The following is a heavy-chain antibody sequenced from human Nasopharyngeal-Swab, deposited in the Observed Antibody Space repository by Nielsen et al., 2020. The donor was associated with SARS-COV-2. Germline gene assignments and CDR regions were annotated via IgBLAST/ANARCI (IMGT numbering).Heavy chain of an antibody. J-gene: IGHJ4*02. CDR2: IYYSGST. Sequence: RQATGKGLEWIGYIYYSGSTNYNPSLKSRVTISVDTSKNQFSLKLSSVTAADTAVFYCARGYSSSWYEGEVRFDYWGQGTLVTVSS. D-gene: IGHD6-13*01. V-gene: IGHV4-59*08. CDR3: ARGYSSSWYEGEVRFDY.